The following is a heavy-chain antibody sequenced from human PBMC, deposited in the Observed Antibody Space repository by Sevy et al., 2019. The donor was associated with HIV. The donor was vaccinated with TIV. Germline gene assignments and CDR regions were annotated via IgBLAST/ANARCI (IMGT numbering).Heavy chain of an antibody. V-gene: IGHV4-38-2*01. CDR2: VYYSGST. CDR1: GYSISNGYY. Sequence: SETLSLTCAVSGYSISNGYYWGWIRQPPGKGLEWIGSVYYSGSTYYNPSLESRVTISVDTSTNQFSLKLSSVTAADTAVYYCARPNNWNCVRDSFDLWGQGTMVTVSS. CDR3: ARPNNWNCVRDSFDL. D-gene: IGHD1-7*01. J-gene: IGHJ3*01.